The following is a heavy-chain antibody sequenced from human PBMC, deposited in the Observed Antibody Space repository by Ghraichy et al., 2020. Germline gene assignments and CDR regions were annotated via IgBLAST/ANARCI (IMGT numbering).Heavy chain of an antibody. V-gene: IGHV2-5*01. J-gene: IGHJ5*02. CDR2: IYWNDDK. CDR3: AHSPLGYCDSTSCLTWFDP. CDR1: GFSLSTSGVG. Sequence: SGPTLVKPTQTLTLTCTFSGFSLSTSGVGVVWIRQPPGKALEWLALIYWNDDKRYSPSLKSRLTITKDTSKNQVVLTMNGMDTVDTATYYCAHSPLGYCDSTSCLTWFDPRGQGALVTVSS. D-gene: IGHD2-2*01.